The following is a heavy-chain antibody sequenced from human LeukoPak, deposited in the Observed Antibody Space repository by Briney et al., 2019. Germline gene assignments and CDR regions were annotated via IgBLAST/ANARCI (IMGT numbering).Heavy chain of an antibody. CDR2: IYYSGST. Sequence: SETLSLTCTVSGGSISSSSYYWGWIRQPPGKGLEWIGSIYYSGSTYYNPSLKSRVTISVDTSKNQFSLRLSSVTAADTAVYYCARRHPSYYFDYWGQGTLVTVSS. CDR1: GGSISSSSYY. CDR3: ARRHPSYYFDY. D-gene: IGHD3-16*02. J-gene: IGHJ4*02. V-gene: IGHV4-39*01.